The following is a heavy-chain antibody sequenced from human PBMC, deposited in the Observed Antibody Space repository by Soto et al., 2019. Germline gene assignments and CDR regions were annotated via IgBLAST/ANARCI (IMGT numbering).Heavy chain of an antibody. D-gene: IGHD6-19*01. Sequence: EVQLLESGGGLVQPGGSLRLSCAASGFSFSTYAMIWVRQAPGKGLEWVSAISGSGATTYDAESVKGRLTISRDNSKNALYLKMYRVRAGDAGVFYCAKYISSVWYLDPWGRGTVV. CDR1: GFSFSTYA. CDR2: ISGSGATT. V-gene: IGHV3-23*01. J-gene: IGHJ5*02. CDR3: AKYISSVWYLDP.